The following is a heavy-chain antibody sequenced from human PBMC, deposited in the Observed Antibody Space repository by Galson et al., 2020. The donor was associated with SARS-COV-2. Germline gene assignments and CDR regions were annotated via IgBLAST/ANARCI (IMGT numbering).Heavy chain of an antibody. J-gene: IGHJ4*02. CDR3: ARRFHRDGYNYEIDY. CDR1: GYSFTNYW. D-gene: IGHD5-12*01. CDR2: IYPDDSDT. Sequence: GESLKISCKGSGYSFTNYWIGWVRQMPGKGLEWMGIIYPDDSDTRYSPSFQGQVTIPVDNSISTAYLQWSSLKASDTAMYYCARRFHRDGYNYEIDYWGQGTLVTVSS. V-gene: IGHV5-51*01.